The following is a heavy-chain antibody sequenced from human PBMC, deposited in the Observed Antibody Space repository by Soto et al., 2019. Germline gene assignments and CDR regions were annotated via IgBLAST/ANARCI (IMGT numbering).Heavy chain of an antibody. CDR2: TYYGGST. J-gene: IGHJ4*02. CDR1: GGSISSGGYY. Sequence: SETLSLTCTVSGGSISSGGYYWSWIRQHPGKGLEWIGHTYYGGSTYYNPSLKSRVTISVDTSKNQFSLKLSSVTAADTAVYYCARALRYYDILTGPNIYYFDYWGQGTLVTVSS. D-gene: IGHD3-9*01. V-gene: IGHV4-31*02. CDR3: ARALRYYDILTGPNIYYFDY.